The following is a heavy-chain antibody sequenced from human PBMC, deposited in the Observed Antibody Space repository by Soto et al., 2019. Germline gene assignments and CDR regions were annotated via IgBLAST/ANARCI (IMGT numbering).Heavy chain of an antibody. V-gene: IGHV4-34*01. CDR3: ARGPDIVVVPAAEPGDWFDP. Sequence: SETLSLTGAVYGGSFSGYYWSWIRQPPGKGREWIGEINHSGSTNYNPSRKSRVTISVDTSKNQFSLKLSSVTAADTAVYYCARGPDIVVVPAAEPGDWFDPWGQGTLVTVSS. CDR2: INHSGST. J-gene: IGHJ5*02. CDR1: GGSFSGYY. D-gene: IGHD2-2*01.